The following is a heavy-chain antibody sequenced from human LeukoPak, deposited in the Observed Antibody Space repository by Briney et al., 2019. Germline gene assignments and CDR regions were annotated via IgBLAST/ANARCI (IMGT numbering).Heavy chain of an antibody. CDR2: IYSGGST. D-gene: IGHD4-17*01. Sequence: GGSLRLSCAASGSTVSSNYMSWVRQAPGKGLEWVSVIYSGGSTYCADSVKGRFTISRDNSKNTLYLQMNSLRAEDTAVYYCAREPTVTTFGYWGQGTLVIVSS. J-gene: IGHJ4*02. V-gene: IGHV3-53*01. CDR1: GSTVSSNY. CDR3: AREPTVTTFGY.